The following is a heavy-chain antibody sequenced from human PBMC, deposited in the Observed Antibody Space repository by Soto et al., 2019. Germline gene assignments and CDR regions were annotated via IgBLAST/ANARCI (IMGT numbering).Heavy chain of an antibody. J-gene: IGHJ5*02. CDR3: ARDGAPAYYDYVWGSYRGGWFDP. CDR1: GFSFSLYG. Sequence: GGSLRLSCAASGFSFSLYGMQWVRQAPGKGLEWVAVIWYDGSNKYYADSVKGRFTISRDNPKNTLYLQMNSLRAEDTAVYYCARDGAPAYYDYVWGSYRGGWFDPWGQGTLVTVSS. D-gene: IGHD3-16*02. V-gene: IGHV3-33*01. CDR2: IWYDGSNK.